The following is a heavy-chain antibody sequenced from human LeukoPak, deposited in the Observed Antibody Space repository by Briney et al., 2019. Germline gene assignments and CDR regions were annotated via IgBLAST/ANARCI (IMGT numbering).Heavy chain of an antibody. Sequence: GGSLRLSCAASGFTFSSYNRNWVRQAPGKGLEWVSSISYTSRAKNYADSVKGRFTVSRDNVKKSLFLTMDSLRVEDTAVYYCARTYCSSGSCFGWGQGTLVTVSS. J-gene: IGHJ4*02. CDR3: ARTYCSSGSCFG. D-gene: IGHD2-15*01. CDR1: GFTFSSYN. V-gene: IGHV3-48*01. CDR2: ISYTSRAK.